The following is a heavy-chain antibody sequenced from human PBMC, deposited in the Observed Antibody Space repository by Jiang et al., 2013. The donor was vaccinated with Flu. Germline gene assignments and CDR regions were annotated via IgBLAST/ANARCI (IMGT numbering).Heavy chain of an antibody. V-gene: IGHV1-8*01. D-gene: IGHD6-13*01. J-gene: IGHJ6*02. CDR3: AREIAAAWYLRGYYYYGMDV. Sequence: VQLVESGAEVKKPGASVKVSCKASGYTFTSYDINWVRQATGQGLEWMGWMNPNSGNTGYAQKFQGRVTMTRNTSISTAYMELSSLRSEDTAVYYCAREIAAAWYLRGYYYYGMDVWGRRDRRSPSP. CDR2: MNPNSGNT. CDR1: GYTFTSYD.